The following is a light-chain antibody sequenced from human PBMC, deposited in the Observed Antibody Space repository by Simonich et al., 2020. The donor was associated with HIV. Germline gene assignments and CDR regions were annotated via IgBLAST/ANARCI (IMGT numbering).Light chain of an antibody. CDR3: QQYNSHFPT. Sequence: DIQMTQSPSTLSASVGDRVTITCRASPSINNSVAWYQQKPGKAPKLLIYKASSLESGVPSTFSGRGSGTEFTLTISSLQPDDFATYYCQQYNSHFPTFGQGTKVEIK. CDR2: KAS. CDR1: PSINNS. J-gene: IGKJ1*01. V-gene: IGKV1-5*03.